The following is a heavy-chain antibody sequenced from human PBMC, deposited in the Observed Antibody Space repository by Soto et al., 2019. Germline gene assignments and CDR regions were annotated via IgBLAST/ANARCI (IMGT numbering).Heavy chain of an antibody. CDR3: ASSPSFTSPVDY. Sequence: EVQLVESGGGLVKPGGSLRLSFAASGFAFNSYTMKWVRQAPGKELEWVSSISSSDTYIYYAASVKGRFTISRDNAKNSLFLQMNSLRAEDTAVYYCASSPSFTSPVDYWGQGTQVTVSS. V-gene: IGHV3-21*01. J-gene: IGHJ4*02. CDR1: GFAFNSYT. CDR2: ISSSDTYI.